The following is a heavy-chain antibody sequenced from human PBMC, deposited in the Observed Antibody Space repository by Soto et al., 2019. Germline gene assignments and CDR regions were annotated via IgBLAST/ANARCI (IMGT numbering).Heavy chain of an antibody. D-gene: IGHD3-10*01. CDR3: AKRALYGSGIPNYYGVDV. CDR1: GFTFSNYA. V-gene: IGHV3-23*01. CDR2: ISGTGGGT. J-gene: IGHJ6*02. Sequence: EVHLLESGGGLVQPGGSLRLSCAASGFTFSNYAMTWVRQAPGKGLEWVSVISGTGGGTNNADSAKGPFTTSRDNSKNTQYLQMNRLRAEARAVYYSAKRALYGSGIPNYYGVDVWGQGTAVTVSS.